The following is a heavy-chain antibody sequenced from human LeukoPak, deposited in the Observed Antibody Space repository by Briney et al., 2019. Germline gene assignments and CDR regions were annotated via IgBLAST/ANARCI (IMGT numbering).Heavy chain of an antibody. D-gene: IGHD3-10*01. J-gene: IGHJ4*02. V-gene: IGHV4-39*07. Sequence: SETLSLTCTVSGDSITGYYWGWIRQPPGKGLEWIGNIYYTGNTYYNASLKSRVTISVDTSKNQFSLKLSSVTAADTAVYYCARATAKSGASDYWGQGTLVTVSS. CDR1: GDSITGYY. CDR3: ARATAKSGASDY. CDR2: IYYTGNT.